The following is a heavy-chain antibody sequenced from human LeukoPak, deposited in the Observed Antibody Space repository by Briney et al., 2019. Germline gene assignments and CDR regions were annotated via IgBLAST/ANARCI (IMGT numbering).Heavy chain of an antibody. J-gene: IGHJ6*03. V-gene: IGHV1-8*03. D-gene: IGHD6-19*01. CDR1: GYTFTSYD. Sequence: ASVKVSCKASGYTFTSYDINWVRQATGQGLEWMGWMNPNSGNTGYAQKFQGRVTITRNTSISTAYMELSSLRSEDTAVYYCARGRFSLAVAGFYYYYYMDVWGKGTTVTVSS. CDR2: MNPNSGNT. CDR3: ARGRFSLAVAGFYYYYYMDV.